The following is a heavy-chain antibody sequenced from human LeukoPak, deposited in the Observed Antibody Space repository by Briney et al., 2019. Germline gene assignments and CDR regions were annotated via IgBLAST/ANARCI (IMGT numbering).Heavy chain of an antibody. CDR1: GYTFNGYY. Sequence: SVTVSCKASGYTFNGYYMQWVRQAPGPGLEGTGWNNPNSGGTNCAQKFQGRVTMTRDTSISTAYMELSRLRSDDTAVYYCAREYCSGGSCYPFDYWGQGTLVTVSS. D-gene: IGHD2-15*01. J-gene: IGHJ4*02. CDR3: AREYCSGGSCYPFDY. CDR2: NNPNSGGT. V-gene: IGHV1-2*02.